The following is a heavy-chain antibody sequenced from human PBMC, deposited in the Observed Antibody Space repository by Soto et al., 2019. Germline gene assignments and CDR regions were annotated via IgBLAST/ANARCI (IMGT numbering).Heavy chain of an antibody. J-gene: IGHJ3*02. V-gene: IGHV4-30-4*01. CDR2: IYYSGRT. D-gene: IGHD5-18*01. CDR1: GDSIFGGDYY. CDR3: ARDVDSTILKPNDAFGI. Sequence: SETLSLTCTVSGDSIFGGDYYWSWIRQAPGKGLQWVGSIYYSGRTYYNPSLESRIAMTVGTSQNQFSLKLSSVTAADSAVYFCARDVDSTILKPNDAFGIWGQGLLVTVSS.